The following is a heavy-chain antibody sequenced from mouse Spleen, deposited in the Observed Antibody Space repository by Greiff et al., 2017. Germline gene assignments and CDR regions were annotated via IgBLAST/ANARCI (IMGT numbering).Heavy chain of an antibody. D-gene: IGHD2-2*01. CDR3: ARETVYYGYDAVSYYAMDY. Sequence: QVQLKQSGAELVRPGTSVKVSCKASGYAFTNYLIEWVKQRPGQGLEWIGVINPGSGGTNYNEKFKGKATLTADKSSSTAYMQLSSLTSEDSAVYFCARETVYYGYDAVSYYAMDYWGQGTSVTVSS. V-gene: IGHV1-54*01. CDR2: INPGSGGT. CDR1: GYAFTNYL. J-gene: IGHJ4*01.